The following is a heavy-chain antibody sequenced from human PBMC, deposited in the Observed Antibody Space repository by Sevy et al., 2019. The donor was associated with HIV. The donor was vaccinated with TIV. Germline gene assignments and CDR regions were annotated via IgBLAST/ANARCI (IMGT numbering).Heavy chain of an antibody. CDR2: ISSSSTI. V-gene: IGHV3-48*02. CDR3: ARDRVAAAGYYYYYMDV. CDR1: GFTFSSYS. J-gene: IGHJ6*03. Sequence: GGSLRLSCAASGFTFSSYSMNWVRQAPGKGLEWVSYISSSSTIYYADSVKGRFTISRDNAKNSLYLQMNSLRDEDTAVYYCARDRVAAAGYYYYYMDVWGKGTTVTVSS. D-gene: IGHD6-13*01.